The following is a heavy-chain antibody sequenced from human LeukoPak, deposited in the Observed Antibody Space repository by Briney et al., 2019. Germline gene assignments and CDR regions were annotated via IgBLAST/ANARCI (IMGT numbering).Heavy chain of an antibody. CDR1: GGSFSGYY. V-gene: IGHV4-34*01. CDR3: ARGPRYCSGSSCYSDESHLDY. CDR2: INHSGST. J-gene: IGHJ4*02. D-gene: IGHD2-15*01. Sequence: KTSETLSLTCAVYGGSFSGYYWSWIRQPPGKGLEWIGEINHSGSTNYNPSLKSRVTISVDTSKNQFSLKLSSVTAADTAVYYCARGPRYCSGSSCYSDESHLDYWGQGTLVTVSS.